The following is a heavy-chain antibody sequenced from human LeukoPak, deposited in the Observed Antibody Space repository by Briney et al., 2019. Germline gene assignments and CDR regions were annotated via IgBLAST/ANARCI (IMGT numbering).Heavy chain of an antibody. D-gene: IGHD6-19*01. Sequence: PSETLSLTCTVSGGSISSYYWSWIRQPPGKGLECIGYIYYSGSTNYNPSLKSRVTISVDTSKNQFSLKLSSVTAADTAVYYCARRTTSYSSGWTYYFDYWGQGTLVTVSS. J-gene: IGHJ4*02. CDR3: ARRTTSYSSGWTYYFDY. CDR2: IYYSGST. CDR1: GGSISSYY. V-gene: IGHV4-59*08.